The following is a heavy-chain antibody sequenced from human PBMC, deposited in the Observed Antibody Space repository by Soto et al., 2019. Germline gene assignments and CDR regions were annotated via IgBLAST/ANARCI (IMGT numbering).Heavy chain of an antibody. CDR3: ARDDYSGDHAFDF. CDR2: IWYDGSNK. V-gene: IGHV3-33*01. CDR1: GFTFSIYG. J-gene: IGHJ4*02. Sequence: GGSLRLSCAASGFTFSIYGMHWFRQAPGKGLEWVVVIWYDGSNKYYADSVKGRFTISRDNSKNTLYLQINSLTAEDTAVYYCARDDYSGDHAFDFWGQGTLVTVSS. D-gene: IGHD5-12*01.